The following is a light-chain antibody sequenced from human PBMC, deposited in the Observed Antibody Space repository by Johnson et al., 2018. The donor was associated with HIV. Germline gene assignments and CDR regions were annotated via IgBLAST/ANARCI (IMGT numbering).Light chain of an antibody. Sequence: QSVLTQPPSVSAAPGQKVTISCSGTSSNIGNNYISWYQQLPGTAPKLLIYENNKRPSGIPDQFSGSKSGPSATLGITGLQTGDEADYYCGTWDSSLSAGIFGPGTKVTVL. CDR3: GTWDSSLSAGI. V-gene: IGLV1-51*02. CDR2: ENN. CDR1: SSNIGNNY. J-gene: IGLJ1*01.